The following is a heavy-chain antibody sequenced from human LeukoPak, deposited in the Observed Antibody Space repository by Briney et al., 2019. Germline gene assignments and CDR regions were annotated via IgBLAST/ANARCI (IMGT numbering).Heavy chain of an antibody. J-gene: IGHJ4*02. D-gene: IGHD3-16*02. V-gene: IGHV4-39*07. Sequence: PSETLSLTCTVSGGSISSSSYYWGWIRQPPGKGLEWIGSIYYSGSTYYNPSLKSRVTISVDTSKNQFSLKLSSVTAADTAVYYCARDGINWGSYRYTRAHYFDYWGQGTLVTVSS. CDR3: ARDGINWGSYRYTRAHYFDY. CDR2: IYYSGST. CDR1: GGSISSSSYY.